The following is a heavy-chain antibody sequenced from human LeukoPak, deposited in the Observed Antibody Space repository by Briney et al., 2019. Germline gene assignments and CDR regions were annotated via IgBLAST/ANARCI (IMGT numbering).Heavy chain of an antibody. CDR3: AKDYYYGSGSYYFDY. CDR1: GFTFSSYA. J-gene: IGHJ4*02. V-gene: IGHV3-23*01. CDR2: ISGSGGST. Sequence: GGSLRLSCAASGFTFSSYAMSWVRQAPGKGLEWVSAISGSGGSTYYADSVKGRFTISRDNSKNTLYLQMNNLRAEGTAVYYCAKDYYYGSGSYYFDYWGQGTLVTVSS. D-gene: IGHD3-10*01.